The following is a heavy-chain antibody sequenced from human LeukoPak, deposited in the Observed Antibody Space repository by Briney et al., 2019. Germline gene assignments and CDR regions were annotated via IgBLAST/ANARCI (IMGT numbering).Heavy chain of an antibody. V-gene: IGHV3-23*01. CDR3: AKSDDSSGYSPEDY. CDR2: ISGSGGST. CDR1: GFTFSSYA. D-gene: IGHD3-22*01. Sequence: GSLRLSCAASGFTFSSYAMSWVRQAPGKGLEWVSAISGSGGSTYYADSVKGRFTISRDNPKNTLYLQMNSLRAEDTAVYYCAKSDDSSGYSPEDYWGQGTLVTVSS. J-gene: IGHJ4*02.